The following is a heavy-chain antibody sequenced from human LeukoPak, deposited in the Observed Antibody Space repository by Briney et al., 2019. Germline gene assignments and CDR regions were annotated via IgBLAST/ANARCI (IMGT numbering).Heavy chain of an antibody. CDR3: ARSRRDNYYYYYGMDV. CDR2: ISSSDTTI. V-gene: IGHV3-48*03. J-gene: IGHJ6*02. Sequence: GGSLRLSCAASGFTFSSYEMTWVRQAPGKGLEWVSNISSSDTTIHYAHSVKGRFTISRDNARNSLYLQMNSLRAEDTAVYYCARSRRDNYYYYYGMDVWGQGTTVTVSS. CDR1: GFTFSSYE. D-gene: IGHD5-24*01.